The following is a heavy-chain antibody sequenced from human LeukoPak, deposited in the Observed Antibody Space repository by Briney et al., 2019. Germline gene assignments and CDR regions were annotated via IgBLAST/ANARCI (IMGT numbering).Heavy chain of an antibody. CDR2: IRSKANSYAT. J-gene: IGHJ5*02. D-gene: IGHD6-13*01. Sequence: GGSLRLSCAASGFTFSGSAMHWVRQASGKGLEWVGRIRSKANSYATAYAASVKGRFTISRDDSKNTAHLQMNSLKTEDTAVYYCTRLVYSRNWFDPWGQGTLVTVSS. CDR1: GFTFSGSA. CDR3: TRLVYSRNWFDP. V-gene: IGHV3-73*01.